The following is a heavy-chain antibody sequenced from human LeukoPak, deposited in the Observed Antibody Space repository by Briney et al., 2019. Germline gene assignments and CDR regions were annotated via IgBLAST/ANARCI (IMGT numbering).Heavy chain of an antibody. J-gene: IGHJ4*02. D-gene: IGHD5-24*01. CDR2: IIPKFSTT. CDR1: GGTFSDYA. Sequence: SVKVSCKASGGTFSDYAFNWVRQAPGQGLEWMGNIIPKFSTTNYAQNFQDKVTITADESTATAYLELNSLRSEDTAIFYCARERDAIIDFWGQGTLITVSS. CDR3: ARERDAIIDF. V-gene: IGHV1-69*15.